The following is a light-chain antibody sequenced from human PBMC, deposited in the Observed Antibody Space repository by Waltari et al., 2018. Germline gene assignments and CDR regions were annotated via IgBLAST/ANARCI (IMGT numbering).Light chain of an antibody. CDR2: WAS. Sequence: DVVLTQSPDSLAVSLGETASINCKSSQSLLSDKRDYFGWFQQKPGQSPNVLIFWASERQSGVPDRFSGSGSGTDFTLTITNLQAEDVAVYYCQQYYRVPITFGGGTKVEIK. V-gene: IGKV4-1*01. CDR1: QSLLSDKRDY. CDR3: QQYYRVPIT. J-gene: IGKJ4*01.